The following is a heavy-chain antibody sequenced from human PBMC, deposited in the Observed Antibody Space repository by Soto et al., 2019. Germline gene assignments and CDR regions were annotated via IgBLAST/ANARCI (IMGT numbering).Heavy chain of an antibody. J-gene: IGHJ4*02. Sequence: QVQLVESGGGVVQPGRSLRLSCAVSGFTFSSHAMHWVRQAPGKGLEWVTLISSDGSNKYYADSVKGRFTTSRDNSKNKMYLQMNILRVEETAVYYCARDDEGGSDCDLGYWGQGALVTVSS. CDR1: GFTFSSHA. V-gene: IGHV3-30-3*01. D-gene: IGHD1-26*01. CDR3: ARDDEGGSDCDLGY. CDR2: ISSDGSNK.